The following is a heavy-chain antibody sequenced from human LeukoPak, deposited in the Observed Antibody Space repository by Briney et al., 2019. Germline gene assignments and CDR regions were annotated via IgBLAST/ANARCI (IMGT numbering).Heavy chain of an antibody. D-gene: IGHD2-15*01. J-gene: IGHJ6*03. V-gene: IGHV1-8*01. CDR3: ARGPSTSGGSWRYYYYMDV. CDR1: GYTFTSYD. Sequence: ASVKLSCKASGYTFTSYDINWVRQATGQGLEWIGCMNPNSGNTGYAQKFKGRVSMTRNNSISTAYMELSSMRSEDTAVYYCARGPSTSGGSWRYYYYMDVWGKGTTVTISS. CDR2: MNPNSGNT.